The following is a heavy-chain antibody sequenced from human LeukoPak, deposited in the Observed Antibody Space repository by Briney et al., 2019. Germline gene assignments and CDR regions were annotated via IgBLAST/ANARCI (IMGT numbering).Heavy chain of an antibody. V-gene: IGHV1-18*04. J-gene: IGHJ4*02. CDR3: ARARTMYYYDSSVD. CDR1: GYTFTNYY. Sequence: GASVKVSCKASGYTFTNYYMHWVRQAPGQGLEWMGWISAYNGNTNYAQKLQGRVTMTTDTSTSTAYMELRSLRSDDTAVYYCARARTMYYYDSSVDWGQGTLVTVSS. D-gene: IGHD3-22*01. CDR2: ISAYNGNT.